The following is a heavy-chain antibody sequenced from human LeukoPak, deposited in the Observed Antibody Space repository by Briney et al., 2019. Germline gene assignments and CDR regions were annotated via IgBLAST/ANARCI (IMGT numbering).Heavy chain of an antibody. V-gene: IGHV4-59*08. CDR2: IYYYSGST. J-gene: IGHJ4*02. CDR3: ASGSYYFDY. Sequence: SETLSLTCTVSGGSISNYYWSWIRQPPGKGLEWIGYIYYYSGSTKYNPSIKSRATISVDTSKNQFSLKLNSVTAADTAVYYCASGSYYFDYWGQGTLVTVSS. CDR1: GGSISNYY. D-gene: IGHD1-26*01.